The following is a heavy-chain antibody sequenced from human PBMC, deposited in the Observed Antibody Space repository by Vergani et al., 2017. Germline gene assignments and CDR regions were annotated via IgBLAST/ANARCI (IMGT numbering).Heavy chain of an antibody. CDR1: GGSISSYY. CDR2: NYYSGST. Sequence: QVQLQESGPGLVKPSETLSLTCTVSGGSISSYYWSWIRQPPGKGLEWIGYNYYSGSTNYNPSLKSRVTISVDTSKNQFSLKLSSVTAADTAVYYCARGDLGDYAPGYYYYYGMDVWGQGTTVTVSS. D-gene: IGHD4-17*01. J-gene: IGHJ6*02. CDR3: ARGDLGDYAPGYYYYYGMDV. V-gene: IGHV4-59*01.